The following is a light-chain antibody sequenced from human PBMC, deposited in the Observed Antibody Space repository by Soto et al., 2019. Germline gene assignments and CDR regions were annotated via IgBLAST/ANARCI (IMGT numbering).Light chain of an antibody. V-gene: IGLV2-14*01. J-gene: IGLJ2*01. CDR3: SSYTRSSTLDVV. CDR2: DVS. CDR1: SSDVGGYNY. Sequence: QSVLTQPASVSGSLGQSITISCTGTSSDVGGYNYVSWYQQHPGKAPKLMIYDVSNRPSGVSNRFSASKSGNTASLTISGLQAEDEADYYCSSYTRSSTLDVVFGGGTKLNVL.